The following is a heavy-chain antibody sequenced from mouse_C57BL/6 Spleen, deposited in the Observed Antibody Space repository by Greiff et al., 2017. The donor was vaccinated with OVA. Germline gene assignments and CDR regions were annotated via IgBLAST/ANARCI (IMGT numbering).Heavy chain of an antibody. D-gene: IGHD1-1*02. CDR3: ATSGSYVSWFAY. J-gene: IGHJ3*01. CDR1: GYTFTTYP. CDR2: FHPYNDDT. V-gene: IGHV1-47*01. Sequence: VKLQESGAELVKPGASVKMSCKASGYTFTTYPIEWMKQNHGKSLEWIGNFHPYNDDTKYNEKFKGKATLTVEKSSSTVYLELSRLTSDDSAVYYCATSGSYVSWFAYWGQGTLVTVSA.